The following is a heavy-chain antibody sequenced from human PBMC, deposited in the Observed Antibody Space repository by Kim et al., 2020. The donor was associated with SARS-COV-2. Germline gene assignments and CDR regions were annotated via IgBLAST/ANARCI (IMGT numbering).Heavy chain of an antibody. Sequence: GGSLRLSCAASGFTFSSYWMHWVRQAPGKGLVWVSRINSDGSSTSYADSVKGRFTISRDNAKNTLYLQMNSLRAEDTAVYYCAREGTITMVRGVIDKYYYYYGMDVWGQGTTVTVSS. D-gene: IGHD3-10*01. V-gene: IGHV3-74*01. CDR1: GFTFSSYW. CDR3: AREGTITMVRGVIDKYYYYYGMDV. CDR2: INSDGSST. J-gene: IGHJ6*02.